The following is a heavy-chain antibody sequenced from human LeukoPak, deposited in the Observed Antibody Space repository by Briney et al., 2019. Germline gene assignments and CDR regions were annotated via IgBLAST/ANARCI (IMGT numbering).Heavy chain of an antibody. Sequence: SVKVSCKASGGTFSSYAISWVRQAPGQGLEWMGGIIPIFGTANYAQKFQGRVTITADKSTSTAYMELSSLRSEDTAVYYCARSDVWGSLTPFDYWGQGTLVTVSS. CDR2: IIPIFGTA. V-gene: IGHV1-69*06. D-gene: IGHD3-16*01. CDR3: ARSDVWGSLTPFDY. J-gene: IGHJ4*02. CDR1: GGTFSSYA.